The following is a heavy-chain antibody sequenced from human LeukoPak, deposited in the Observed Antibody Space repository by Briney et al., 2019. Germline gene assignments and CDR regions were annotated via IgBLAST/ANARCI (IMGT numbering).Heavy chain of an antibody. J-gene: IGHJ6*03. V-gene: IGHV4-4*07. D-gene: IGHD5-18*01. CDR1: ARSPSNFF. CDR3: ARGDQPERYTFGSLTSYYSYFMDV. Sequence: PAETLSLTCTLSARSPSNFFWGWVRQPAGEGLEWIGPINTFGTTYYNPSLKSRITVSVYQYKNQFSLHLTSVTAADTAVYYCARGDQPERYTFGSLTSYYSYFMDVWGKGTTVIVSS. CDR2: INTFGTT.